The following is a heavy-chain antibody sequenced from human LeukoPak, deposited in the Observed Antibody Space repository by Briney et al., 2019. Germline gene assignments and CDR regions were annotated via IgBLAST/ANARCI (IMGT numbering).Heavy chain of an antibody. CDR3: ARDHGDDAFDI. J-gene: IGHJ3*02. CDR1: GYTFTNYY. CDR2: INSNRGGT. V-gene: IGHV1-2*02. D-gene: IGHD3-3*01. Sequence: ASVKVSCTASGYTFTNYYIHWVRQAPGQGLEWMGWINSNRGGTNYAQKFQGRVTMTRDTSISTAYMELRSETSADPAVYYCARDHGDDAFDIWGPGTMVTVSS.